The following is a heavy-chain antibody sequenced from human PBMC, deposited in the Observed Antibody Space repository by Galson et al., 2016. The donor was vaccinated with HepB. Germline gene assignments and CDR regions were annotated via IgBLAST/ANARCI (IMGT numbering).Heavy chain of an antibody. CDR3: ARDTTFYYGSAD. Sequence: KGPEWVSTIYTGGSTFYADSVKGRFTISGDNSKNTLYLQMTGLRAEDTARYYCARDTTFYYGSADWGQGTLVTVSS. D-gene: IGHD3-10*01. CDR2: IYTGGST. V-gene: IGHV3-66*01. J-gene: IGHJ4*02.